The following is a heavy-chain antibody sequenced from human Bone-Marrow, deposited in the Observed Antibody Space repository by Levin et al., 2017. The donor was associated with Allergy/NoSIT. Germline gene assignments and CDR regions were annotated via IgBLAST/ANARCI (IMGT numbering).Heavy chain of an antibody. V-gene: IGHV3-30-3*01. Sequence: GGSLRLSCGASGFTFSNSDMHWVRRAPGKGLEWVAMMSHDGSNIYYGDSVKGRFTISRDNSKSMVNLQMNSLRTEDTAVYYCARALSTGYDRGYFDYWGQGTLVTVSS. J-gene: IGHJ4*02. CDR3: ARALSTGYDRGYFDY. CDR2: MSHDGSNI. D-gene: IGHD3-9*01. CDR1: GFTFSNSD.